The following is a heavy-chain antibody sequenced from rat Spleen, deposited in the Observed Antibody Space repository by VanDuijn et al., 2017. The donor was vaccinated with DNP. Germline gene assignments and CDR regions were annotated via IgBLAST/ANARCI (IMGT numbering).Heavy chain of an antibody. J-gene: IGHJ3*01. V-gene: IGHV5-25*01. CDR2: ITTSGSRT. CDR3: VRHQDYSSEGFAY. CDR1: GFTFSNYY. D-gene: IGHD1-2*01. Sequence: EVQLVESGGGLVQPGRSLKLSCAASGFTFSNYYMAWVRQAPKKGLEWVATITTSGSRTYYPDSVKGRFTISRDHAKSSLYLQMNSLKSEDTAIYYCVRHQDYSSEGFAYWGQGTLVTVSS.